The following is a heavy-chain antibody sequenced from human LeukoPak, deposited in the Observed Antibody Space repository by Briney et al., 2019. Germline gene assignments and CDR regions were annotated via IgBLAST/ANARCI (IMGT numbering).Heavy chain of an antibody. D-gene: IGHD3-9*01. CDR2: ISYDGSNK. CDR1: GFTFSSYG. J-gene: IGHJ4*02. V-gene: IGHV3-30*18. CDR3: AKDWDLTSYYFDY. Sequence: PGGSPRLSCAASGFTFSSYGMHWVRQAPGKGLEWVAIISYDGSNKFYADSVKGRFTISRDNPKNTLYLQMNSLRVEDTAVYYCAKDWDLTSYYFDYWGQGTLVTVSS.